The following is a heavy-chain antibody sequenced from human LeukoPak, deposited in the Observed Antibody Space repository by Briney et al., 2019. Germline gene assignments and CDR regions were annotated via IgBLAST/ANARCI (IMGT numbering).Heavy chain of an antibody. D-gene: IGHD2-2*01. CDR1: GGSFSGYY. J-gene: IGHJ5*02. CDR2: INHSGST. V-gene: IGHV4-34*01. Sequence: PPETLSLTCAVYGGSFSGYYWSWIRQPPGKGLEWIGEINHSGSTNYNPSLKSRVTISVDTSKNQFSLKLSSVTAADTAVYYCARAPRTPRYCSSTSCYGDRWFDPWGQGTLVTVSS. CDR3: ARAPRTPRYCSSTSCYGDRWFDP.